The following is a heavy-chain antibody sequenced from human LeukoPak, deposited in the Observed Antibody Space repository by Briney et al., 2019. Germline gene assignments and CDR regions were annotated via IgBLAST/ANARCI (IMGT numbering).Heavy chain of an antibody. Sequence: PSETLSLTCTVSGGSISSYYWSWIRQPPGKGLEWIGYIYYSGSTNYNPSLTSRVTISVDTSKNQFSLKLSSVTAADTAVYYCARDKGEYYFDYWGQGTLVTVSS. J-gene: IGHJ4*02. CDR1: GGSISSYY. D-gene: IGHD2-21*01. V-gene: IGHV4-59*01. CDR3: ARDKGEYYFDY. CDR2: IYYSGST.